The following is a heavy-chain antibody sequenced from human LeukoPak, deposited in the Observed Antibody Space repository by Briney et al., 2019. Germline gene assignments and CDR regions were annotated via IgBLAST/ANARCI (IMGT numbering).Heavy chain of an antibody. V-gene: IGHV1-18*01. J-gene: IGHJ6*02. D-gene: IGHD3-22*01. Sequence: ASVKVSCKASGYTFTSYGVTWVRQAPGQGLEWMGWISAYNGNTNYAQKFQGRVTMTTDTSTSTAYMELRSLRSDDTAVNYCARDAFYDSSGHYRSYGLDVWGQGTTVTVSS. CDR2: ISAYNGNT. CDR1: GYTFTSYG. CDR3: ARDAFYDSSGHYRSYGLDV.